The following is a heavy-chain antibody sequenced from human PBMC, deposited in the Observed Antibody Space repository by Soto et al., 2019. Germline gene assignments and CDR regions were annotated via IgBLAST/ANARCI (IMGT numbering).Heavy chain of an antibody. J-gene: IGHJ4*02. D-gene: IGHD3-3*01. V-gene: IGHV3-7*01. CDR1: GFTFSSYG. Sequence: GGSLRLSCAASGFTFSSYGMHWVRQAPGKGLEWVANIKQDGSEKYYVDSVKGRFTISRDNAKNSLYLQMNSLRAEDTAVYYCARDGDDFWSGDYYFDYWGQGTLVTVSS. CDR3: ARDGDDFWSGDYYFDY. CDR2: IKQDGSEK.